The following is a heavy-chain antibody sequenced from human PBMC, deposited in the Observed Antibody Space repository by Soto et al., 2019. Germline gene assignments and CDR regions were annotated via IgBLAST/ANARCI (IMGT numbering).Heavy chain of an antibody. CDR1: GYSFTSYW. J-gene: IGHJ6*02. Sequence: HGESLKISCQGSGYSFTSYWIGWVRQMPGKGLEWMGIIYPGDSDTRYSPSFQGQVTISADKSISTAYLQWSSLKASDTAIYYCARTAAAGKYYYGVDVWGQGTTVTVSS. CDR3: ARTAAAGKYYYGVDV. V-gene: IGHV5-51*01. D-gene: IGHD6-13*01. CDR2: IYPGDSDT.